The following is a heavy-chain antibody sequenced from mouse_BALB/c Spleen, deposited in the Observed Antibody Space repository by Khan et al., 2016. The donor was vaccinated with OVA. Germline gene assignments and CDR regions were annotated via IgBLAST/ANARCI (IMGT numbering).Heavy chain of an antibody. CDR1: GYSITTDYA. Sequence: EVQLVESGPGLVKPSQSLSLTCTVTGYSITTDYAWYWLRLFPGKKLEWMGFISYSGNTNYHPSLKSRISITRDTSKNQFFLQLNSVTTEDTARYYCARVYGGDFDYWGQGTTLTVSS. V-gene: IGHV3-2*02. CDR3: ARVYGGDFDY. J-gene: IGHJ2*01. CDR2: ISYSGNT. D-gene: IGHD1-1*01.